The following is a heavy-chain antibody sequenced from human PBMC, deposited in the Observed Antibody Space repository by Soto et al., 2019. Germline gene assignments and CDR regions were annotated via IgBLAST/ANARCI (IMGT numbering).Heavy chain of an antibody. J-gene: IGHJ4*02. CDR2: ISGSGDST. CDR3: AKDPVDYNSNDSGYFDY. CDR1: GFTFKNHA. Sequence: GGSLRLSCAASGFTFKNHAMSWVRQAPGKGLEWVSAISGSGDSTYYADSVKGRFTISRDNSKNTLYLQMNSLRAEDTAVYYCAKDPVDYNSNDSGYFDYWGQGTLVTVSS. D-gene: IGHD1-20*01. V-gene: IGHV3-23*01.